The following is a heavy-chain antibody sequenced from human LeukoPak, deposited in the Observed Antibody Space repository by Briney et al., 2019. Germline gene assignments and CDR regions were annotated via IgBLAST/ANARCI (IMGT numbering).Heavy chain of an antibody. V-gene: IGHV1-18*01. J-gene: IGHJ5*02. D-gene: IGHD3-3*01. CDR1: GYTFTSYG. CDR2: ISAYNGNT. Sequence: GASVKVSCKASGYTFTSYGISWVRQAPGQGLEWMGWISAYNGNTNFAQKLQDRVTMTTDTSTSTAYMELRSLRSDDTAVYYCARRYYDFWSGPGRFDPWGQGTLVTVSS. CDR3: ARRYYDFWSGPGRFDP.